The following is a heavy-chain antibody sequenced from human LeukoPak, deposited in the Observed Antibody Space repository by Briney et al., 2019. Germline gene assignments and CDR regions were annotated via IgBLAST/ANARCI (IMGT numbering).Heavy chain of an antibody. D-gene: IGHD3-16*01. J-gene: IGHJ1*01. CDR1: GFTFNRYG. CDR3: AKDDDWGRFNH. CDR2: ISPGGDIK. V-gene: IGHV3-23*01. Sequence: GGSLRLSCAASGFTFNRYGMNWVRQAPGKGLEWVSGISPGGDIKYYADSVKGRFVISRDNFKNTVSLQLNSLRAEDTAMYYCAKDDDWGRFNHWGQGTLVTVSS.